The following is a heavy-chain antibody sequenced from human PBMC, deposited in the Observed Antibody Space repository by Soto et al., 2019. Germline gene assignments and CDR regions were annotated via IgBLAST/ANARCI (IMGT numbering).Heavy chain of an antibody. CDR3: ARARQYYDCELDP. V-gene: IGHV4-31*03. CDR1: GGSISSGGYY. CDR2: IYYSGST. J-gene: IGHJ5*02. D-gene: IGHD3-22*01. Sequence: SETLSLTCTVSGGSISSGGYYWSWIRQHPGKGLEWFGYIYYSGSTYYNPSLKSRVTISVDTSKNQFSLKLSSVTAADTAVYYCARARQYYDCELDPWGQGTLVTVSS.